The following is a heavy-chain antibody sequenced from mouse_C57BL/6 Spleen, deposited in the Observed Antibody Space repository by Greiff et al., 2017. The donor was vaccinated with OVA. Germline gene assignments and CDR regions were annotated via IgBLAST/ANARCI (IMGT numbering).Heavy chain of an antibody. V-gene: IGHV5-6*02. Sequence: DVMLVESGGDLVKPGGSLKLSCAASGFTFSSYGMSWVRQTPDKRLEWVATISSGGSYTYYPDSVKGRFTISRDNAKNTLYLQMSSLKSEDTAMYYCARQDGYYEDAMDYWGQGTSVTVSS. CDR1: GFTFSSYG. D-gene: IGHD2-3*01. J-gene: IGHJ4*01. CDR3: ARQDGYYEDAMDY. CDR2: ISSGGSYT.